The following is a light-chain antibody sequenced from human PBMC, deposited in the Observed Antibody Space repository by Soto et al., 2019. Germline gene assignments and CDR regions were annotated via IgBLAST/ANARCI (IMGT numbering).Light chain of an antibody. Sequence: EIVLTQSPATLSLSPGERATLSCRASQSVSSYLAWYQQKPGQAPRLLIYDASNRATGIPARFSGSGSGTDFTLTISSLEPDDFAVYYCQQRRDWPSTFGGGTKVQI. J-gene: IGKJ4*01. CDR2: DAS. CDR3: QQRRDWPST. V-gene: IGKV3-11*01. CDR1: QSVSSY.